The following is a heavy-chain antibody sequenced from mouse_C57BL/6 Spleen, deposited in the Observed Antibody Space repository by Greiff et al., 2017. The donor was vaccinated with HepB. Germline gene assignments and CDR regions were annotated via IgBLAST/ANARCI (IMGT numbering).Heavy chain of an antibody. CDR2: ISYDGSN. CDR3: ARRDYYGSSYGFAY. V-gene: IGHV3-6*01. D-gene: IGHD1-1*01. CDR1: GYSITSGYY. Sequence: EVQLQESGPGLVKPSQSLSLTCSVTGYSITSGYYWNWIRQFPGNKLEWMGYISYDGSNNYNPSLKNRISITRDTSKNQFFLKLNSVTTEDTATYYCARRDYYGSSYGFAYWGQGTLVTVSA. J-gene: IGHJ3*01.